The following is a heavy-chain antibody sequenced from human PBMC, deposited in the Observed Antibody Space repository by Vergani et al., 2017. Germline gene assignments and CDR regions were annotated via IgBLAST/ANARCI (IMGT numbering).Heavy chain of an antibody. J-gene: IGHJ3*02. CDR3: AKDLVPGFVVADAFDI. CDR2: ISGSGGST. CDR1: GFTFSSYA. V-gene: IGHV3-23*01. D-gene: IGHD2-15*01. Sequence: EVQLLESGGGLVQPGGSLRLSCAASGFTFSSYALSWVRQAPGQGLGLVSAISGSGGSTYYADSVKGRFTISRDNSKNTLYLQMNSLRAEDTAVYYCAKDLVPGFVVADAFDIWGQGTMVTVSS.